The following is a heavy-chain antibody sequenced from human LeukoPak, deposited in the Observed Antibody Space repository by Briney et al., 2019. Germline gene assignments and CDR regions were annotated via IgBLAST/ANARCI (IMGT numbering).Heavy chain of an antibody. CDR1: GGSISSSSYY. V-gene: IGHV4-39*07. CDR2: IYYSGST. CDR3: ARAQITMIVVGNPHDAFDI. Sequence: SETLSLTCTVSGGSISSSSYYWGWIRQPPGKGLEWIGSIYYSGSTYYNPSLKSRVTISVDTSKNQFSLKLSSVTAADTAVYYCARAQITMIVVGNPHDAFDIWGQGTMVTVSS. D-gene: IGHD3-22*01. J-gene: IGHJ3*02.